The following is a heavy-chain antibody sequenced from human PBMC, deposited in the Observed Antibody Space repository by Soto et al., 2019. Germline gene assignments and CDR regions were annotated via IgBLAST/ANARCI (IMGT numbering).Heavy chain of an antibody. CDR2: IILPFGTP. CDR3: ARGPDYEGYFDY. Sequence: QVQLVQSGAEVKKPGSSVKVSCKASGGTFSNYAISWVRQAPGQGLEWMGVIILPFGTPNYAQKFQGSVTISADESMTTVYMEVSGLRSEDTAVYYCARGPDYEGYFDYWGRGTLVTVSS. CDR1: GGTFSNYA. D-gene: IGHD3-22*01. J-gene: IGHJ4*02. V-gene: IGHV1-69*12.